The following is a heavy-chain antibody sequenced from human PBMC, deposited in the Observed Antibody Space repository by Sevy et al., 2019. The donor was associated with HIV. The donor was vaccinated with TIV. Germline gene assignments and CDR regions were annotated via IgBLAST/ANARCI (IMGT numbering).Heavy chain of an antibody. Sequence: SETLSLTCTLSGGSISSYYWSWIRQPAGKGLEWIGRIYTSGSTNYNPSLKSRVTMSVDTSKNQFSLKLSSVTAADTAVYYCARLYGSGSYWRYYYYGMDVWGQGTTVTVSS. CDR3: ARLYGSGSYWRYYYYGMDV. CDR1: GGSISSYY. V-gene: IGHV4-4*07. J-gene: IGHJ6*02. D-gene: IGHD3-10*01. CDR2: IYTSGST.